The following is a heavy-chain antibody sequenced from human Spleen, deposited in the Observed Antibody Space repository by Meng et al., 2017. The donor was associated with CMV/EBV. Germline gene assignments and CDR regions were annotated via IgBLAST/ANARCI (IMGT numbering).Heavy chain of an antibody. J-gene: IGHJ3*02. CDR2: IIPMVDIA. V-gene: IGHV1-69*04. D-gene: IGHD3-16*01. CDR1: GGALSSYA. CDR3: ARERYDPRGDAFDI. Sequence: SVKVSCKASGGALSSYAISWVRQAPGQGLEWMGRIIPMVDIANYAQKFQGRVTITADKPTSTANMELSSLRSEDTAVYYCARERYDPRGDAFDIWGQGTMVTVSS.